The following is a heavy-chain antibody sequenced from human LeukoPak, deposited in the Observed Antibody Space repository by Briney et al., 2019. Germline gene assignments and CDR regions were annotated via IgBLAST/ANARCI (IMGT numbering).Heavy chain of an antibody. CDR1: GFTFSSYG. V-gene: IGHV3-30*02. D-gene: IGHD3-9*01. Sequence: GGSLRLSCAASGFTFSSYGMHWVRQAPGKGLEGVAFIRYDGTNKYFADSVKGRFTISRDNSKNTLYLQMNSLRAEDTAVYSCARGSYDFLTGSYLDYWGQGTLVTVSS. CDR2: IRYDGTNK. J-gene: IGHJ4*02. CDR3: ARGSYDFLTGSYLDY.